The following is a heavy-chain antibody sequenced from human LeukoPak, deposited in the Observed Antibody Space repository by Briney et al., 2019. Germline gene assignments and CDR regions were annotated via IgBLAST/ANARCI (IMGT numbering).Heavy chain of an antibody. D-gene: IGHD3-22*01. Sequence: GGSLRLSCAASGFTFSSYEMIWVRQAPGKGLEWVSYIRSSGSTIYYADSVKGRFTISRDNAKNSLYLQMNSLRAEDTAVYYCARDQYYDVSTYYEIDYWGQGTLVTVSS. CDR3: ARDQYYDVSTYYEIDY. CDR2: IRSSGSTI. J-gene: IGHJ4*02. CDR1: GFTFSSYE. V-gene: IGHV3-48*03.